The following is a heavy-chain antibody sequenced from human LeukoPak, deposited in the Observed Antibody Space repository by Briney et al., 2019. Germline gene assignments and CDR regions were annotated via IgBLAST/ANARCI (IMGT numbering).Heavy chain of an antibody. CDR2: SYYSGST. V-gene: IGHV4-39*01. J-gene: IGHJ5*02. Sequence: SETLSLTCTVPGDSISSSSYYWGWCRQPPGKGLEWIGSSYYSGSTYYNPSLKSRVTISVDKSKNQFSLKLSSVTAADTAVYYCATWGSRGRFDPWGQGTLVTVSS. CDR3: ATWGSRGRFDP. D-gene: IGHD7-27*01. CDR1: GDSISSSSYY.